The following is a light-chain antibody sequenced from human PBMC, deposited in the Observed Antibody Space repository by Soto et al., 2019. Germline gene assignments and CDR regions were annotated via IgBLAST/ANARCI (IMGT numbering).Light chain of an antibody. J-gene: IGLJ2*01. CDR1: SSDVGGYNY. V-gene: IGLV2-14*01. CDR3: SSYTGSSTYVV. CDR2: DVS. Sequence: QSVLTQPASVSGSRGQSITISCTGTSSDVGGYNYVSWYQQHPGKAPKLMIYDVSNRPSGVSNRFSGSKSGNTASLTISGLQAEDEADYYCSSYTGSSTYVVFGGGTKVTVL.